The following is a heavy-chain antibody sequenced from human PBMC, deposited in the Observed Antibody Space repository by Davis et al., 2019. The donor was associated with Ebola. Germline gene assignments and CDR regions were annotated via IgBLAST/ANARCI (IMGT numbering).Heavy chain of an antibody. CDR1: GDSINNYY. CDR3: ARDRGYCPGPGPCYYMDV. V-gene: IGHV4-59*01. J-gene: IGHJ6*03. CDR2: IYYGGST. D-gene: IGHD2-8*02. Sequence: PSETLSLTCTVSGDSINNYYWSWLRQPPGKALEWIGYIYYGGSTTYNPSLKSRVTISVDRSKHQFSLQMSSVTAADTAIYYCARDRGYCPGPGPCYYMDVWGKGTTVTVSS.